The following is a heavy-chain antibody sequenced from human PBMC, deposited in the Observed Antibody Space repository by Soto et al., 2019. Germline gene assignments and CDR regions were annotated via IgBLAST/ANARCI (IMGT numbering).Heavy chain of an antibody. V-gene: IGHV3-7*01. CDR1: GFAFTTYW. J-gene: IGHJ4*02. CDR3: ASMRWGSPDDY. CDR2: IAQDGSQA. D-gene: IGHD3-16*01. Sequence: EAQLVESGGGLVQPGGSLRLSCAASGFAFTTYWMGWVRQAPGRGLECLANIAQDGSQAYYVYSVKGRFTISRDNAKNSVYLQMNCLRAEDTAVYYCASMRWGSPDDYGGLGTLVTVSS.